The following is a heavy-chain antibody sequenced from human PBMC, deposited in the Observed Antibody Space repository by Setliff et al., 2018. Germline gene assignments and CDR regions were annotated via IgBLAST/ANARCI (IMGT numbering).Heavy chain of an antibody. J-gene: IGHJ4*02. CDR3: ASERGSASRQTYLDS. D-gene: IGHD2-15*01. Sequence: SETLSLTCAVSGGSFNTYYWFWSRQPPRKGMEWIGYIYYSGSTYYNPSLDSRVTISVDTSTTQFSLKLGSVTAADTAVYYCASERGSASRQTYLDSGGQGTRVTSPQ. CDR2: IYYSGST. CDR1: GGSFNTYY. V-gene: IGHV4-59*08.